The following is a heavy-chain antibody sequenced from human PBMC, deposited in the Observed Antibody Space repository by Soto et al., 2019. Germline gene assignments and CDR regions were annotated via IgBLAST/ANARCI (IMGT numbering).Heavy chain of an antibody. CDR1: CGSISSGGYY. CDR2: IYYSGST. D-gene: IGHD5-12*01. V-gene: IGHV4-31*03. CDR3: ARSTRDSGYGRQFDY. J-gene: IGHJ4*02. Sequence: QVQLQESGPGLVKPSQTLSLTCTVSCGSISSGGYYWSWIRQHPGKGLEWIGYIYYSGSTYYNPSLKSRVTISVATSKNKVSLKLSSVTAADTAVYYCARSTRDSGYGRQFDYWGQGTLVTVSS.